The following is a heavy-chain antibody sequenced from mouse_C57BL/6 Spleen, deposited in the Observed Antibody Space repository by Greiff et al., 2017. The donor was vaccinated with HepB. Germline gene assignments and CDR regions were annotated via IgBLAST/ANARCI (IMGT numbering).Heavy chain of an antibody. J-gene: IGHJ4*01. CDR3: TRTVEVPYSMDY. Sequence: QVQLKQPGAELVKPGASVKLSCKASGYTFTSYWMHWVKQRPGQGLEWIGMIHPNSGSTNYNEKFKSKATLTVDKSSSTAYMQLSSLTSEDSAVYYCTRTVEVPYSMDYGGQGTSVTVSS. D-gene: IGHD1-1*01. CDR1: GYTFTSYW. V-gene: IGHV1-64*01. CDR2: IHPNSGST.